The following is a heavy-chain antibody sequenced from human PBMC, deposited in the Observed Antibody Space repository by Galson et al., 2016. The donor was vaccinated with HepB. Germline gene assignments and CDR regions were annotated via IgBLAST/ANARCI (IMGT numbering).Heavy chain of an antibody. Sequence: SLRLSCAASGFAFTFYAMNWVRQTPGKGLEWVASITASGTTTHYADSVEGRFTVSRDSSKKMLFLQMNSLRVEDTAVYYCAKDANFWSGYPEDAFDMWAKGQWSPSLQ. CDR3: AKDANFWSGYPEDAFDM. D-gene: IGHD3-3*01. V-gene: IGHV3-23*01. J-gene: IGHJ3*02. CDR2: ITASGTTT. CDR1: GFAFTFYA.